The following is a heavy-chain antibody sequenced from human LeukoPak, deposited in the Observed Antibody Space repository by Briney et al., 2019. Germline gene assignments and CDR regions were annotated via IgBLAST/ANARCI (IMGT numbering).Heavy chain of an antibody. CDR1: GFTFDDYA. Sequence: PGGSLRLSCAASGFTFDDYARHWVRQAPGKGLEWVSLICEDGGSTYYADSVKGGFTIFRSNSKNSLYLQMNSLTTEDTALYYFAKDGHSHGNEGFAIWGQGKMVTVSS. J-gene: IGHJ3*02. CDR3: AKDGHSHGNEGFAI. CDR2: ICEDGGST. D-gene: IGHD5-18*01. V-gene: IGHV3-43*02.